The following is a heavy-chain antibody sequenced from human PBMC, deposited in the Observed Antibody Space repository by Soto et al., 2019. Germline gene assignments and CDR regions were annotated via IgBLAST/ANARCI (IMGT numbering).Heavy chain of an antibody. CDR2: ISHGGST. V-gene: IGHV4-30-4*01. CDR3: ASEFSTMTHFFDY. D-gene: IGHD4-17*01. CDR1: GGSVSSDDYY. Sequence: SETLSLTCSVSGGSVSSDDYYWTWIRQPPGKGLEWIGYISHGGSTYYNPSLKSRLTMSLDTSNNQFSLKLTSVTAADTAVYYCASEFSTMTHFFDYWGQGALVTVSS. J-gene: IGHJ4*02.